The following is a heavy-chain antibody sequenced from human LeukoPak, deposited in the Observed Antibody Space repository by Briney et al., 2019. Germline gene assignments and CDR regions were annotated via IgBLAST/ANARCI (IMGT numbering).Heavy chain of an antibody. J-gene: IGHJ4*02. D-gene: IGHD2-15*01. V-gene: IGHV3-30*18. Sequence: HSGRSLRLSCAASGFTFSSYGMHWVRQAPGKGLEWVAVISYDGSNKYYADSVKGRFTISRDNSKNTLYLQMNSLRAEDTAVYYCAKTGYCSGGSCHEDYFDCWGQGTLVTVSS. CDR1: GFTFSSYG. CDR3: AKTGYCSGGSCHEDYFDC. CDR2: ISYDGSNK.